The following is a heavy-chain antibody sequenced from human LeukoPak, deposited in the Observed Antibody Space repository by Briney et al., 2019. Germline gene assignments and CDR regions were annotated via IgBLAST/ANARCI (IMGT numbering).Heavy chain of an antibody. Sequence: ASVKVSCKASGYTFTSYGISWVRQAPGQGLEWMGWISAYNGNTNYAQKLQGRVTMTTDTSTSTAYMELRSLRSDDTAVYYCVGEHSSNRGFDYWGQGTLVTVSS. D-gene: IGHD6-13*01. CDR3: VGEHSSNRGFDY. CDR2: ISAYNGNT. J-gene: IGHJ4*02. CDR1: GYTFTSYG. V-gene: IGHV1-18*01.